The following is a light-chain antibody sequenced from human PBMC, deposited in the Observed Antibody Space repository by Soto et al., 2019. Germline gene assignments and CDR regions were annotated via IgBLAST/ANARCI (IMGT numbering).Light chain of an antibody. CDR1: QYIHNY. V-gene: IGKV1-5*03. CDR2: EAA. Sequence: DIQMTQSPSTLSASVGDRVTITCRASQYIHNYLAWYQQKPGEAPKLLIYEAANLESGVPSRFSGSGTGTEFTLTISSLQPDDFATYYCQQSNNYPWTFGQGTREEI. J-gene: IGKJ1*01. CDR3: QQSNNYPWT.